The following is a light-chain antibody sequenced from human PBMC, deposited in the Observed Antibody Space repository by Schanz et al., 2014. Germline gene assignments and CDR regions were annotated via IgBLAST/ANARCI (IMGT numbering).Light chain of an antibody. CDR2: NAH. V-gene: IGKV3D-20*02. CDR3: QQRSNWPLT. Sequence: EIVLTQSPATLSLSPGERGTLSCRASQGVTSNYLAWYQQRPGQAPRLLMYNAHTRATGIPVRFSGSGSGTEFSLTISSLQSEDFAVYYCQQRSNWPLTFGGGTRVEIK. J-gene: IGKJ4*01. CDR1: QGVTSNY.